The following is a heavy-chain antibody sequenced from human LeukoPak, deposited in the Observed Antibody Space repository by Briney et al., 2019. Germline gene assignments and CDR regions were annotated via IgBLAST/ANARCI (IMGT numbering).Heavy chain of an antibody. CDR3: ARALSGYAYYYYGMDV. V-gene: IGHV4-30-4*01. CDR2: IYYSGST. J-gene: IGHJ6*02. Sequence: PXXTLSLTCTVSGGSISSGDYYWSWIRQPPGRGLEWIGYIYYSGSTYYNPSLKSRVTISVDTSKNQFSLKLSSVTAADTAVYYCARALSGYAYYYYGMDVWGQGTTVTVSS. D-gene: IGHD5-12*01. CDR1: GGSISSGDYY.